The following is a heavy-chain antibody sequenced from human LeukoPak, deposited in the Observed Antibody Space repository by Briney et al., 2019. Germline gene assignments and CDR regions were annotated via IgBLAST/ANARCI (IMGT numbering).Heavy chain of an antibody. CDR2: IYYSGST. Sequence: SETLSLTCTVSGGSISSYYWSWIRQPPGKGLEWIGYIYYSGSTNYNPSLKSRVTISVDTSKNQFSLNLSSVTAADTAVYYCARLAGYGGYDLDYWGQGTLVTVSS. CDR1: GGSISSYY. V-gene: IGHV4-59*08. J-gene: IGHJ4*02. CDR3: ARLAGYGGYDLDY. D-gene: IGHD5-12*01.